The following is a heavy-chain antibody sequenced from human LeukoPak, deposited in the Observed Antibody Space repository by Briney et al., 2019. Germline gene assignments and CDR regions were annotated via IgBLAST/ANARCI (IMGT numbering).Heavy chain of an antibody. D-gene: IGHD4-11*01. CDR2: IIPIFGTA. V-gene: IGHV1-69*06. CDR3: ARVGRDSNYYYYYMDV. Sequence: ASVKVSCKASGYTFTGYYMHWVRQAPGQGLEWMGRIIPIFGTANYAQKFQGRVTITADKSTSTAYMELSSLRSEDTAVYYCARVGRDSNYYYYYMDVWGKGTTVTVSS. J-gene: IGHJ6*03. CDR1: GYTFTGYY.